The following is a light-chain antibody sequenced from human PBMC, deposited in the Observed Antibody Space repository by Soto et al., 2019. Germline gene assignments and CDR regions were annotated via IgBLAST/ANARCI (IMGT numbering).Light chain of an antibody. J-gene: IGLJ1*01. V-gene: IGLV1-40*01. CDR2: GNS. Sequence: QSVLTQPPSVSGAPGQSVTVSCTGSSSNIGAGYDVHWYQQFPGAAPKLLIYGNSNRPSGVPDRFSGSKSGTSASLVISGLLAEDEADYYCQSYDGSLYVFGSGTKVTVL. CDR1: SSNIGAGYD. CDR3: QSYDGSLYV.